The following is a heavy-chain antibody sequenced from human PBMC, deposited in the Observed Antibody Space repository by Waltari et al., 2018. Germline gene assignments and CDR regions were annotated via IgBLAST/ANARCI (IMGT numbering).Heavy chain of an antibody. V-gene: IGHV3-23*01. Sequence: EVQLLESGGGLVQPGGSLRLSCAASGFTFSTYVMNWVRPAPGKGLEWVSSISDGGGIINYADSVKGRFTISRDNSKNTLYLQMNSLRVEDTAVYYCARASGVDYWGQGTLVTISS. D-gene: IGHD3-16*01. J-gene: IGHJ4*02. CDR1: GFTFSTYV. CDR2: ISDGGGII. CDR3: ARASGVDY.